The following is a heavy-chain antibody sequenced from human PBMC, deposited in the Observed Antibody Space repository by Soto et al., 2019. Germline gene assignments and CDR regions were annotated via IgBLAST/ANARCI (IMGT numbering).Heavy chain of an antibody. D-gene: IGHD6-25*01. CDR3: ARVSVFYYYYYYMDV. J-gene: IGHJ6*03. CDR1: GFTFSSYW. CDR2: IKQDGSEK. Sequence: EVQLVESGGGLVQPGGSVRLSCAASGFTFSSYWMSWVRQAPGKGLEWVANIKQDGSEKYYVDSVKGRFTISRDNAKNSLYLQMNSLRAEDTAVYYCARVSVFYYYYYYMDVWGKGTTVTVSS. V-gene: IGHV3-7*01.